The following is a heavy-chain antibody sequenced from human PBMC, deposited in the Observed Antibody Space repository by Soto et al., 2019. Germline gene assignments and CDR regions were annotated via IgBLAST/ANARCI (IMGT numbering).Heavy chain of an antibody. Sequence: SETLSLTCTVPGGSVSSYYWSWIRQPPGKGLEWIGYIYYSGSTNYNPSLKSRVTISVDTSKNQFSLKLSSVTAADTAVYYCARDSEGGYSYHYWGQGTLVTVSS. D-gene: IGHD5-18*01. CDR2: IYYSGST. J-gene: IGHJ4*02. CDR1: GGSVSSYY. CDR3: ARDSEGGYSYHY. V-gene: IGHV4-59*02.